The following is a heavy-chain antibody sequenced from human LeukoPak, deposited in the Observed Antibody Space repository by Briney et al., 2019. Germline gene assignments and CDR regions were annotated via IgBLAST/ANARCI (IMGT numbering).Heavy chain of an antibody. D-gene: IGHD3-10*01. CDR1: GGTFSSYA. CDR3: AKAVGNYGSSIDY. Sequence: ASVKVSCRASGGTFSSYAMSWVRQAPGKGLEWVSIISGSGGSTYYADSVKGRFTISRDNSKNTLYLQMNSLRAEDTALYYCAKAVGNYGSSIDYWGQGTLVTVSS. V-gene: IGHV3-23*01. J-gene: IGHJ4*02. CDR2: ISGSGGST.